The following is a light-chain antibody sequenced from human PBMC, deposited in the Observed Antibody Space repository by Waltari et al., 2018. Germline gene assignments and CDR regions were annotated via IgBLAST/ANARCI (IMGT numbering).Light chain of an antibody. CDR3: CSYAGSGIYV. Sequence: QSALTQPTSVSGSPGQSITVSCTGTSSDVGSYNLVSWFQQYPDTAPKLIIFEVNKRPSGVSNRCSGSKSGNTASLTISGLQAGDEADYYCCSYAGSGIYVFGTGAKVTVL. CDR1: SSDVGSYNL. V-gene: IGLV2-23*02. CDR2: EVN. J-gene: IGLJ1*01.